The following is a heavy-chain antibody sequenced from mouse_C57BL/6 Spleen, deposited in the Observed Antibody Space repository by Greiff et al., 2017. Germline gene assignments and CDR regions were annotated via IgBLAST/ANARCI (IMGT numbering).Heavy chain of an antibody. D-gene: IGHD2-1*01. V-gene: IGHV5-4*01. Sequence: EVKLVESGGGLVKPGGSLKLSCAASGFTFSSYAMSWVRQTPEKRLEWVATISDGGSYTYYPDNVKGRFTISRDNAKNNLYLQMSHLKSEDTAMYYCARDKDYGNSLFDYWGQGTTLTVSS. CDR2: ISDGGSYT. CDR1: GFTFSSYA. CDR3: ARDKDYGNSLFDY. J-gene: IGHJ2*01.